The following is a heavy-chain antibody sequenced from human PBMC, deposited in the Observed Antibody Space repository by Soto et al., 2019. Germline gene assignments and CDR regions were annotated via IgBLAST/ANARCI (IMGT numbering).Heavy chain of an antibody. J-gene: IGHJ6*02. D-gene: IGHD2-2*02. CDR3: TKQKGATRPYTGMDA. V-gene: IGHV6-1*01. CDR2: TYYRSRWYN. CDR1: GDSVSSNSAA. Sequence: SQTLSLTCAISGDSVSSNSAAWNWIRLSPSRGLEWLARTYYRSRWYNDYAVSVRSRITVNPDTSKNQFSLQLNSVTPEDTAVYYCTKQKGATRPYTGMDAWGQGTTVTVSS.